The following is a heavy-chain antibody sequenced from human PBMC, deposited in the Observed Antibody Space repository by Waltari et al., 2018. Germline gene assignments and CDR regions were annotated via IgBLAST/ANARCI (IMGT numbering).Heavy chain of an antibody. D-gene: IGHD3-3*01. CDR3: ARGSGYYDDIDY. Sequence: EVQLVESGGGLVQPGGSLRPSCGASAFTFISYGMTWFRQAPGKGLVWVSRINSDGSSTSYADSVKGRFTIARDNAKNTLYLQMNSLRAEDTAVYYCARGSGYYDDIDYWGQGTLVTVSS. CDR1: AFTFISYG. CDR2: INSDGSST. V-gene: IGHV3-74*01. J-gene: IGHJ4*02.